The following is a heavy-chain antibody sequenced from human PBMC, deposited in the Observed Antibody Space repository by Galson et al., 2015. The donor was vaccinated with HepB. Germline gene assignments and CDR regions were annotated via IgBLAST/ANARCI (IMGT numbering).Heavy chain of an antibody. Sequence: SLRLSCAASGFTFTNYGMTWVRQAPGKGLEWVSGISGSGGRTYYADSVKGRFTISRDNSKNTLYLQMNSLRAEDTAVYYCAKSLVAAVTDYYYNMDVWGQGTTVTVSS. CDR3: AKSLVAAVTDYYYNMDV. V-gene: IGHV3-23*01. CDR1: GFTFTNYG. CDR2: ISGSGGRT. J-gene: IGHJ6*02. D-gene: IGHD2-15*01.